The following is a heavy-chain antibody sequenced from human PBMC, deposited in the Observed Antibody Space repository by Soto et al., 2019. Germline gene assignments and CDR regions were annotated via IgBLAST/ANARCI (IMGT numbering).Heavy chain of an antibody. D-gene: IGHD2-21*01. CDR2: SVPVFNTP. CDR1: GGTFSSTA. V-gene: IGHV1-69*06. Sequence: QVQLVQSGAELKKAGSSVKVSCKASGGTFSSTAISWVRQAPGQGLEWMGGSVPVFNTPVHAQTFQDILTSTADTSTSTVFMERRSLSSDDTALYFCATERGDRPVGGSDAFDVWGQGTMGTVSS. J-gene: IGHJ3*01. CDR3: ATERGDRPVGGSDAFDV.